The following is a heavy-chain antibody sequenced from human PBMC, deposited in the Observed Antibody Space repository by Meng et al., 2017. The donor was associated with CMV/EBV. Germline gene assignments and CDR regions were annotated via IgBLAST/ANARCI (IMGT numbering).Heavy chain of an antibody. J-gene: IGHJ4*02. CDR3: ARRGYSSSWYNSDYFDY. D-gene: IGHD6-13*01. Sequence: SETLSLTCAISGDSVSSNSAAWNWIRQSPSRGLEWLGRTYYRSKWYNDYAVSVKSRITINPDTSKNQFSLQLNSVTPEDTAVYYCARRGYSSSWYNSDYFDYWGQGTLVTVSS. CDR1: GDSVSSNSAA. CDR2: TYYRSKWYN. V-gene: IGHV6-1*01.